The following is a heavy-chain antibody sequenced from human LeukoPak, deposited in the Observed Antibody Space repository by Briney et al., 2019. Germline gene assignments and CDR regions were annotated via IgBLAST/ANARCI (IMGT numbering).Heavy chain of an antibody. D-gene: IGHD2-15*01. J-gene: IGHJ5*02. V-gene: IGHV3-23*01. CDR1: GFTFSSYA. CDR2: ISGSGGST. CDR3: ARDRYCSGA. Sequence: GGSLRLSCAASGFTFSSYAMSWVRQAPGKGLEWVSAISGSGGSTYYADSVKGRFTISRDNAKNSVYLQMDSLRAEDTAVYYCARDRYCSGAWGQGTLVTVSS.